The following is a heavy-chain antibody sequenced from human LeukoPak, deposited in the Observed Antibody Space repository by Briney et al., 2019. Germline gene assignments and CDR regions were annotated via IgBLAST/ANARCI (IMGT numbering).Heavy chain of an antibody. D-gene: IGHD3-22*01. J-gene: IGHJ5*02. V-gene: IGHV4-30-4*01. CDR3: ARPYYYDSRIDP. Sequence: SETLSLTCTVSGGSRSSGDYYGSWIRQPPGKGLEWIAYMYYSGSTYYNPSLKSRVTMSADTSKNQLSLKLSSVTAADTAVYYCARPYYYDSRIDPWGQGILVTVSS. CDR1: GGSRSSGDYY. CDR2: MYYSGST.